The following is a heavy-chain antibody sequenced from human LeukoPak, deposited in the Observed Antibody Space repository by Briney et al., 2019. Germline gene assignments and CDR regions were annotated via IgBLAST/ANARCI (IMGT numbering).Heavy chain of an antibody. CDR1: GGSFSGYY. Sequence: SETLSLTCAVYGGSFSGYYWSWIRQPPGKGLEWIGEINHSGSTNCNPSLKSRVTISVDTSKNQFSLKLSSVTAADTAVYYCARVNAVSSAGAFDIWGQGTMVTVSS. J-gene: IGHJ3*02. CDR3: ARVNAVSSAGAFDI. V-gene: IGHV4-34*01. CDR2: INHSGST. D-gene: IGHD2-2*01.